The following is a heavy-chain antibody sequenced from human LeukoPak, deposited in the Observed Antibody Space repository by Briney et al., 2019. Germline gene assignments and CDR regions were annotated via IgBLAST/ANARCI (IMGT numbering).Heavy chain of an antibody. J-gene: IGHJ6*03. CDR2: IYYSGRT. CDR3: ARSVEGYCSGTSCYYYYYYMDV. V-gene: IGHV4-59*01. Sequence: PSETLSLTCTVSGGSMRSYYWSWIRQPPGKGLEWIGSIYYSGRTSSHPSLKSRVTISLDTSKNQFSLTLSSVTAADTAVYYCARSVEGYCSGTSCYYYYYYMDVWGKGTTVTVSS. CDR1: GGSMRSYY. D-gene: IGHD2-15*01.